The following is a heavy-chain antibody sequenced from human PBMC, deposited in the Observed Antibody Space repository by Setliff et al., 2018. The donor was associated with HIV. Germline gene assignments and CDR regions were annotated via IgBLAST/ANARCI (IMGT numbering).Heavy chain of an antibody. J-gene: IGHJ4*02. D-gene: IGHD3-3*01. V-gene: IGHV4-4*02. CDR1: GGSISSSNW. CDR3: ARSQPDTIFGVVVFDC. CDR2: IYHGGST. Sequence: SETLSLTCAVSGGSISSSNWWSWVRQPPGKGLEWIGEIYHGGSTNYNPSLKSRVTISVDKSKNQFSLKLASVTAADTAVYYCARSQPDTIFGVVVFDCWGQGKMVTVSS.